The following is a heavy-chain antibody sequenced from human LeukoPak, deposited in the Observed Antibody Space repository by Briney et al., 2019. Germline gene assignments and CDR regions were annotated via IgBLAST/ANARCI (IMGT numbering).Heavy chain of an antibody. Sequence: GESLKISCKGSGYTFTSYWIGWVRQMPGKGLEWRGIIYPGDSDTRYSPSFEGQATISAEKSISTDYLQWSSLKASDTAMYFCXKCLRDSSTYYGPDDXFXXWGQXXMVT. CDR2: IYPGDSDT. CDR1: GYTFTSYW. V-gene: IGHV5-51*01. CDR3: XKCLRDSSTYYGPDDXFXX. J-gene: IGHJ3*01. D-gene: IGHD3-22*01.